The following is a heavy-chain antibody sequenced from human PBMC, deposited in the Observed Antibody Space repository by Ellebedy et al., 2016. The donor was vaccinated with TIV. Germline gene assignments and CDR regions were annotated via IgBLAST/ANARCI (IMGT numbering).Heavy chain of an antibody. CDR3: ARQYCSSTSCLDPYYYYYGMDV. CDR2: IYYSGST. J-gene: IGHJ6*02. Sequence: GSLRLSCAASGFTFSIYWMSWVRQPPGKGLEWIGYIYYSGSTYYNPSLKSRVTISVDTSKNQFSLKLSSVTAADTAVYYCARQYCSSTSCLDPYYYYYGMDVWGQGTTVTVSS. V-gene: IGHV4-59*08. D-gene: IGHD2-2*01. CDR1: GFTFSIYW.